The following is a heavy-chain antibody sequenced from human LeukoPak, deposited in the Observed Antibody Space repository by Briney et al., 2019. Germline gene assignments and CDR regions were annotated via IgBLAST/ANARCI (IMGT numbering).Heavy chain of an antibody. CDR1: GGSISSGDYY. Sequence: SETLSLTCTVSGGSISSGDYYWSWIRQPPGKGLEWIGNIYYSGSAYYNPSLKSRVTISVDTSKNQFSLKLSSMTAADTAVYYCATGVQGGSDGFWFDPWGQGALVTVSS. V-gene: IGHV4-30-4*02. CDR3: ATGVQGGSDGFWFDP. D-gene: IGHD2-21*02. CDR2: IYYSGSA. J-gene: IGHJ5*02.